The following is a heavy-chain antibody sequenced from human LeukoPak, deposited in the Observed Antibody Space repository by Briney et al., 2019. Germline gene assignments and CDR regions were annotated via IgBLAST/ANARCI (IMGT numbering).Heavy chain of an antibody. CDR1: GFTFSSYV. Sequence: GRSLRLSCAASGFTFSSYVMHWVRQAPGKGLEWVAVISSDGSNKYCADSVKGRFTISRDNSKNTLYLQMNSLRAEETAVYYCTRGDYGSFSWGQGTLVTVSS. J-gene: IGHJ5*02. CDR3: TRGDYGSFS. D-gene: IGHD4-17*01. V-gene: IGHV3-30-3*01. CDR2: ISSDGSNK.